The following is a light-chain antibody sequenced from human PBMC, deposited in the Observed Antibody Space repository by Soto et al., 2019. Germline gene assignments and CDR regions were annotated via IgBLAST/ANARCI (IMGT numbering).Light chain of an antibody. CDR3: SSYTGSSTYVV. CDR1: SSDVGGYSY. J-gene: IGLJ2*01. V-gene: IGLV2-14*01. Sequence: QSALTQPASVSGSPGQSITISCTGTSSDVGGYSYVSWYQQHPGKAPKLMIYDVSNRPSGVYNRFSGSKSANTASLTISGLQAEDEADYYCSSYTGSSTYVVFGGGTQLTVL. CDR2: DVS.